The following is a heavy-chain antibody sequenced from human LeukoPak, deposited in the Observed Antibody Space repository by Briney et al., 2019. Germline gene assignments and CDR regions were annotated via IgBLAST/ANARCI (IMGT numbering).Heavy chain of an antibody. Sequence: PGGSLRLSCAASGFKFDDYGMSWVRQAPGKGLEWVSGISWNGGNTGYADSVKGRFTISRDNAKNTLYLQMNSLRVDDTAVYYCAKVTAVTNTGALDYWGQGTLVTVSS. D-gene: IGHD4-17*01. CDR3: AKVTAVTNTGALDY. V-gene: IGHV3-20*04. CDR2: ISWNGGNT. J-gene: IGHJ4*02. CDR1: GFKFDDYG.